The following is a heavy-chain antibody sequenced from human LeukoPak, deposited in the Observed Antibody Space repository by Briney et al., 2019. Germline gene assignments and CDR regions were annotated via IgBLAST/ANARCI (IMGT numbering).Heavy chain of an antibody. D-gene: IGHD1-14*01. V-gene: IGHV3-48*03. CDR2: ISYSGRTI. CDR3: ARAGPEGGGYYYYHMQA. CDR1: GFIFSTYE. J-gene: IGHJ6*03. Sequence: GGSLRLSCAASGFIFSTYEMNWVRQAPGKGLEWLSYISYSGRTIYYADSVKGRFTISRDNAKNSLYLQMNSLRAEDTAVYYCARAGPEGGGYYYYHMQAWGNGTPVPVS.